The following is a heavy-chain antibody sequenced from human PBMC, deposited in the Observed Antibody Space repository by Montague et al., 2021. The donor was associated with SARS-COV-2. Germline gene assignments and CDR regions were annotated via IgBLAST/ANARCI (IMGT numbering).Heavy chain of an antibody. CDR3: VRDQGRSNWNYPDY. CDR2: IYNSGST. J-gene: IGHJ4*02. D-gene: IGHD1-20*01. V-gene: IGHV4-4*07. Sequence: SETLSLTCTVSGGSISGYYWSRFRQSAGKGLEWIGRIYNSGSTSYNSSLKSRVTMSVDTSKNQFSLKLSSVTAADTAVYYCVRDQGRSNWNYPDYWGQGTLVTVSS. CDR1: GGSISGYY.